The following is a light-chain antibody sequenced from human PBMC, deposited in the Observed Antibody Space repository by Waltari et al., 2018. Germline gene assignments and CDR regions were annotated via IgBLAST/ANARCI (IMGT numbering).Light chain of an antibody. CDR1: QSVSRSY. Sequence: EIVLTQAPGTLSLSRGETATLSCRASQSVSRSYLAWYQQRAGQAPRLLLYLTSIRATGIPDRFIGSGSGTDFTLIISRLEPEDFAVYYCHQYETLPSTFGQGTKLEIK. J-gene: IGKJ2*01. CDR2: LTS. V-gene: IGKV3-20*01. CDR3: HQYETLPST.